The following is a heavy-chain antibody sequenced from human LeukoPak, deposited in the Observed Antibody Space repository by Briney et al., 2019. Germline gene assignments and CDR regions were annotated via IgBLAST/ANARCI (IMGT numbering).Heavy chain of an antibody. V-gene: IGHV3-48*03. D-gene: IGHD1-1*01. CDR3: ARTWNDDWFDP. J-gene: IGHJ5*02. CDR1: GFTFSSYE. Sequence: GGSLRLSCAASGFTFSSYEMNWVRQAPGKGLEWVSYISSSGSTIYYADSVKGRFTISRDNAKNSLYLQMNSLRAEDTAVYYCARTWNDDWFDPWGQGTLVTVPS. CDR2: ISSSGSTI.